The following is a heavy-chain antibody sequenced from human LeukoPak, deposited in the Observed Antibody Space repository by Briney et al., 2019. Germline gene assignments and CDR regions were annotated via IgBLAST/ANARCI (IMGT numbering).Heavy chain of an antibody. J-gene: IGHJ4*02. D-gene: IGHD6-19*01. V-gene: IGHV5-51*01. Sequence: GESLKISCKGSGYTFTDYWIGWVRQMPGKGLEWMGIIYPGDSDTTYSPSFQGQVSISADKSINTAYLQWSSLKASDTAIYYCARHAAYSSGWSFDCWGQGTLVTASS. CDR3: ARHAAYSSGWSFDC. CDR1: GYTFTDYW. CDR2: IYPGDSDT.